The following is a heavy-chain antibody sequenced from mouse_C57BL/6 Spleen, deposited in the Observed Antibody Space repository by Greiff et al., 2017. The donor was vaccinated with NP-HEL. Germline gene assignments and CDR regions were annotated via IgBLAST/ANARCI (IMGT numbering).Heavy chain of an antibody. CDR2: IHPSDSDT. Sequence: QVHVKQPGAELVKPGASVKVSCKASGYTFTSYWMHWVKQRPGQGLEWIGRIHPSDSDTNYNQKFKGKATLTVDKSSSTAYMQLSSLTSEDSAVEDWERAEVPDREGEGGGKGTTGTVAS. J-gene: IGHJ1*03. CDR3: ERAEVPDREGEG. CDR1: GYTFTSYW. V-gene: IGHV1-74*01. D-gene: IGHD3-2*01.